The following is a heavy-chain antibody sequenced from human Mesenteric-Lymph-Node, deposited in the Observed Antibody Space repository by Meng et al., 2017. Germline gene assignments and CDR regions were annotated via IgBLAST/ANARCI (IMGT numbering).Heavy chain of an antibody. CDR1: GFTFGNNW. J-gene: IGHJ4*02. CDR2: IKEDGSEE. V-gene: IGHV3-7*01. CDR3: ARDGTIAVAGPYYFDY. D-gene: IGHD6-19*01. Sequence: GGSLRLSCVVSGFTFGNNWMTWVRQAPGKGLEWVASIKEDGSEEYYVDSAKGRFTISRDNAKNSLYLQMNSLRAEDTAVYYCARDGTIAVAGPYYFDYWGQGTLVTVSS.